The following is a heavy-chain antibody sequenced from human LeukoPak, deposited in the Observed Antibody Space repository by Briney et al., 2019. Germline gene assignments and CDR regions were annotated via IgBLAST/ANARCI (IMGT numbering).Heavy chain of an antibody. V-gene: IGHV1-3*01. CDR2: INAGNGNT. CDR1: GYTFTSYA. J-gene: IGHJ4*02. CDR3: ARDLGPYSYGYYFDY. Sequence: ASVKVSCKASGYTFTSYAMHWVRQAPGQRLEWMGWINAGNGNTKYSQKFQGRVTTTRDTSASTAYMELSSLRSEDTAVYYCARDLGPYSYGYYFDYWGQGTLVTVSS. D-gene: IGHD5-18*01.